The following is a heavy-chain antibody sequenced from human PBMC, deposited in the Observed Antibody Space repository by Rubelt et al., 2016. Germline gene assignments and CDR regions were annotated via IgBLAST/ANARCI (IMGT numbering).Heavy chain of an antibody. CDR3: SRVQSSADGSCFVDY. CDR2: IYSGGGT. CDR1: GFTVSSNY. J-gene: IGHJ4*02. Sequence: EVQLVESGGGLIQPGGSLRLSCAASGFTVSSNYMSWVRQAPGKGLEWVSVIYSGGGTYYADSVKGRFTISRANSKNTRYLERNNWGGEDTAVYFCSRVQSSADGSCFVDYWCQGTLVTVSS. V-gene: IGHV3-53*01. D-gene: IGHD6-13*01.